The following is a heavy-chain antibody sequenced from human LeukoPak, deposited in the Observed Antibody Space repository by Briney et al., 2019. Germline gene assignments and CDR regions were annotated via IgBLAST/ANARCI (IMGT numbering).Heavy chain of an antibody. D-gene: IGHD4-17*01. CDR2: ISSSSSYI. V-gene: IGHV3-21*01. J-gene: IGHJ3*02. Sequence: GGSLRLSCAASGFTFSSYSMNWVRQAPGKGLEWVSSISSSSSYIYYADSVKGRFTISRGNAKNSLYLQMNSLRAEDTAVYFCAREISYGDYPSGDAFDNWGQGTMVTVSS. CDR3: AREISYGDYPSGDAFDN. CDR1: GFTFSSYS.